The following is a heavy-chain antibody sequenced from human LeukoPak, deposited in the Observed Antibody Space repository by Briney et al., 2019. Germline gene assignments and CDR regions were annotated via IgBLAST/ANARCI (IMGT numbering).Heavy chain of an antibody. Sequence: GGSLRLSCAASGFTFSDYYMSWIRQAPGKGLEWVSYISSSGRTMYYADAVKGRFTISRDNAKNSLYLQMNSLRAEDTALYYCARGLWVVGATGAFDIWGQGTMVTVSS. V-gene: IGHV3-11*01. CDR3: ARGLWVVGATGAFDI. J-gene: IGHJ3*02. CDR2: ISSSGRTM. D-gene: IGHD1-26*01. CDR1: GFTFSDYY.